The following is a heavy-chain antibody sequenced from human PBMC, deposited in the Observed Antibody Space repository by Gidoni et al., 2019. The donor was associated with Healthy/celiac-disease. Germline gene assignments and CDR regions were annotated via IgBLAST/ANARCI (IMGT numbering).Heavy chain of an antibody. CDR2: IVVGSGNT. D-gene: IGHD6-19*01. CDR3: AADHSSGWYRYFDL. J-gene: IGHJ2*01. Sequence: QMQLVQSGPEVKKPGTSVKVSCKASGFTFTSSAVQWVRQARGQRLEWIGWIVVGSGNTNYAQKFQERVTITRDMSTSTAYMELSSLRSEDTAVYYCAADHSSGWYRYFDLWGRGTLVTVSS. V-gene: IGHV1-58*01. CDR1: GFTFTSSA.